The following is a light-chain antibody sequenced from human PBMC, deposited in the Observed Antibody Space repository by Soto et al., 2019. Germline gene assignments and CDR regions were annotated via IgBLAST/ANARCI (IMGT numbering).Light chain of an antibody. CDR2: GAS. V-gene: IGKV3-20*01. CDR1: QSVSSSY. Sequence: EIVLTQSPGTLSLSPGERATLSCRASQSVSSSYLAWYQQKPGQAPRLLIYGASSRATGIPDRFSGSGPGTDFTLTISRLEPEDFAVYYCQQYGSSPSITFGQGTRLEIK. J-gene: IGKJ5*01. CDR3: QQYGSSPSIT.